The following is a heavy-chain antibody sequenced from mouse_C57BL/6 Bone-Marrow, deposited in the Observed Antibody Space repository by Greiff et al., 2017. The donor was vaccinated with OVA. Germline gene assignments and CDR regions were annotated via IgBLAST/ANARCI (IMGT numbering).Heavy chain of an antibody. Sequence: QVQLQQSGAELARPGASVKLSCKASGYTFTSYGISWVKQRTGQGLEWIGEIYPRSGNTYYNETFKGKATLTADKSSSKAYMELRSLTAEDSAVYFCARDYSNYPYYFDYGGQGTTLTVSS. J-gene: IGHJ2*01. CDR3: ARDYSNYPYYFDY. CDR1: GYTFTSYG. V-gene: IGHV1-81*01. CDR2: IYPRSGNT. D-gene: IGHD2-5*01.